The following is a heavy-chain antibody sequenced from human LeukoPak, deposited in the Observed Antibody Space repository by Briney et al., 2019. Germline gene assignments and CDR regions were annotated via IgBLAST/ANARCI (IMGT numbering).Heavy chain of an antibody. V-gene: IGHV4-59*12. D-gene: IGHD4-17*01. J-gene: IGHJ4*02. CDR1: GGSIRSYY. CDR2: IYYSGST. CDR3: ARDDDYGFDY. Sequence: SETLSLTCTVSGGSIRSYYWSWIRRPPGKGLEWIGYIYYSGSTNYNPSLKSRVTISVDTSKNQFSLKLSSVTAADTAVYYCARDDDYGFDYWGQGTLVTVSS.